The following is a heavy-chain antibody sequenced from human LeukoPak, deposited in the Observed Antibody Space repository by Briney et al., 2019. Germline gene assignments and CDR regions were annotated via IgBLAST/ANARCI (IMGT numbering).Heavy chain of an antibody. D-gene: IGHD3-22*01. CDR2: ISSSSNYI. J-gene: IGHJ4*02. Sequence: GGSLRLSCAASGSTLGTYSMNWVRQAPGKGLEWVTSISSSSNYIHYGDSVKGRFTISRDNAKNSLYLQMNSLRAEDTAVYYCVRSQGGYYYDSSGYYQGPLDYWGQGTLVTVSS. V-gene: IGHV3-21*01. CDR3: VRSQGGYYYDSSGYYQGPLDY. CDR1: GSTLGTYS.